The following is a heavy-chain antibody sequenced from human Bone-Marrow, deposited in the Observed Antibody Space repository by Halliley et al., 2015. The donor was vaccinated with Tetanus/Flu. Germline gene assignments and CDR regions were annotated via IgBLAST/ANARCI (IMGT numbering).Heavy chain of an antibody. J-gene: IGHJ4*02. D-gene: IGHD3-10*01. CDR3: AKDRGSWSGFDY. Sequence: DWASTLNDSGDSTYYADSVRGRFTMSRDNYKNTLYLQLNGLRAEDTAVYYCAKDRGSWSGFDYWGQGTLVTVSS. CDR2: LNDSGDST. V-gene: IGHV3-23*01.